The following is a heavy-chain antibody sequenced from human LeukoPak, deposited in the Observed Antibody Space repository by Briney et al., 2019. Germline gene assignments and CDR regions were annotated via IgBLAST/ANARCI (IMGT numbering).Heavy chain of an antibody. D-gene: IGHD3-10*01. V-gene: IGHV4-4*07. Sequence: SEALSLTCTVSGGSISSYYWSWIRQPAGKGLEWIGRIYTSGSTNYNPSLKSRVTMSVDTSKNQFSLKLSSVTAADTAVYYCARDTRITMVRGAQGGFDYWGQGTLVTVSS. J-gene: IGHJ4*02. CDR3: ARDTRITMVRGAQGGFDY. CDR1: GGSISSYY. CDR2: IYTSGST.